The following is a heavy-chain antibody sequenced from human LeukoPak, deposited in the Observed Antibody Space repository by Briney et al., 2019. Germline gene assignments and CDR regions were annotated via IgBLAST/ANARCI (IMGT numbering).Heavy chain of an antibody. J-gene: IGHJ3*02. CDR1: GGTFSSYA. D-gene: IGHD3-22*01. Sequence: GASVKVSCKASGGTFSSYAISWVRQAPGQGLEWMGGIIPIFGTANYAQKFQGRVTITTDESTSTAYMELRSLRSDDTAVYYCARVPHNYYDSSGYYLYHAFDIWGQGTMVTVSS. CDR3: ARVPHNYYDSSGYYLYHAFDI. CDR2: IIPIFGTA. V-gene: IGHV1-69*05.